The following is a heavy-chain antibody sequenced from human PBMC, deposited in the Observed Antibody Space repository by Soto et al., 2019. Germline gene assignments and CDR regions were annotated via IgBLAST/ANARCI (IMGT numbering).Heavy chain of an antibody. Sequence: SETLSLTCTVSGGSIGSSSYYWGWIRQPPGKGLEWIGSIYYSGSTYYNPSLKSRVTISVDTSKNQFSLKLSSVTAADTAVYYCAGHEYSSQLTNWFDPWGQGTLVTVSS. J-gene: IGHJ5*02. V-gene: IGHV4-39*01. D-gene: IGHD6-6*01. CDR3: AGHEYSSQLTNWFDP. CDR1: GGSIGSSSYY. CDR2: IYYSGST.